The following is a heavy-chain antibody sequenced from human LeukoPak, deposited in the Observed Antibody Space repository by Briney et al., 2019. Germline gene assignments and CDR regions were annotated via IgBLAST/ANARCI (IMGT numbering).Heavy chain of an antibody. V-gene: IGHV4-31*03. CDR3: ARTSGYYASSAGII. CDR1: GGSISSGGYC. Sequence: PSETLSLTCTVSGGSISSGGYCWSWIRQHPGKGLEWIGYIYYSGSTYYNPSLKSRVTISVDTSKNQFSLRLSSVTAADTAVYYCARTSGYYASSAGIIWGPGTLVTVSS. J-gene: IGHJ4*02. D-gene: IGHD3-22*01. CDR2: IYYSGST.